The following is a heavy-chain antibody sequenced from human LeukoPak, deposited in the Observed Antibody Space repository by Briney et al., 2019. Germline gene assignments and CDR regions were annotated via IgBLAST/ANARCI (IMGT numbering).Heavy chain of an antibody. CDR1: GGTFSSYA. J-gene: IGHJ5*02. CDR2: IIPIFGTA. D-gene: IGHD3-10*01. V-gene: IGHV1-69*05. CDR3: ARVNDRGFMVRGYNWFDP. Sequence: ASVKVSCKASGGTFSSYAISWVRQAPGQGLEWMGGIIPIFGTANYAQKFQGRVTITTDESTSTAYMELSSLRSEDTAVYYCARVNDRGFMVRGYNWFDPWGQGTLVTVSS.